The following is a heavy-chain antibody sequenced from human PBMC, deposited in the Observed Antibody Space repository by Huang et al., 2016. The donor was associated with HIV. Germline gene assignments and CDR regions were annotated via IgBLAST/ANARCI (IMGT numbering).Heavy chain of an antibody. Sequence: EVQLVESGGGLVQPGRSLRLSCAASGFTFDDYAMHWVRQSTGKGLEGGSGCRWNSGSIGLADSGKGRFTISRDNAKNSLYLQMNSLRAEDTALYYCAKDIKPTLYYGMDVWGQGTTVTVSS. CDR3: AKDIKPTLYYGMDV. CDR1: GFTFDDYA. V-gene: IGHV3-9*01. CDR2: CRWNSGSI. J-gene: IGHJ6*02.